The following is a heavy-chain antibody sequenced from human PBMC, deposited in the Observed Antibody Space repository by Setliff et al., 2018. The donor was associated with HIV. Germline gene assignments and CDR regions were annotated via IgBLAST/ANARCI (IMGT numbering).Heavy chain of an antibody. J-gene: IGHJ4*02. D-gene: IGHD1-26*01. CDR3: ALLYPYSGYLGY. CDR2: IYTSGST. CDR1: GDSISTYC. Sequence: SETLSLTCTVSGDSISTYCWIWIRQPPGKGLEWIGNIYTSGSTNYNPSLKSRVTISVDTSKNRFSLKLSSVTAADTAIYYCALLYPYSGYLGYWGQGTLVTVSS. V-gene: IGHV4-4*09.